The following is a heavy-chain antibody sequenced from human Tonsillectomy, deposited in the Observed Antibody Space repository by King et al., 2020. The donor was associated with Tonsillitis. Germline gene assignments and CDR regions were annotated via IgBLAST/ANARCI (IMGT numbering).Heavy chain of an antibody. V-gene: IGHV4-59*01. D-gene: IGHD3-9*01. CDR1: GGSISSYY. CDR3: ARDRFSLGRYGFDP. J-gene: IGHJ5*02. CDR2: IYYSGST. Sequence: LQLQESGPGLVKPSETLSLTCTVSGGSISSYYWSWIRQPPGKGLEWIGYIYYSGSTNYNPSLEIRGTISVDTSKNQFSLKLSSVTAADTAVYYCARDRFSLGRYGFDPWGQGTLVTVSS.